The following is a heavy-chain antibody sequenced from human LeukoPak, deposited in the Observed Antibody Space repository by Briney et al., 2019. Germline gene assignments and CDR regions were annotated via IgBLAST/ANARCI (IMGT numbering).Heavy chain of an antibody. J-gene: IGHJ3*02. CDR1: GFTFSSYS. CDR3: ARGLSCYGGDAFDI. D-gene: IGHD3-16*01. Sequence: PGGSLRLSCAASGFTFSSYSMNWVRQAPGKGLEWVSSISSSSSYIYYADSVKGRFTISRDNAKNSLYLQMNSLRAEDTAVYYCARGLSCYGGDAFDIWGQGTMVTVSS. CDR2: ISSSSSYI. V-gene: IGHV3-21*01.